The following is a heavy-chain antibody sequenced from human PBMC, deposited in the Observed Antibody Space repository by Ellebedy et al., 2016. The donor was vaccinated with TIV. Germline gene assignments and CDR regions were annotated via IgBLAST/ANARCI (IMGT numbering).Heavy chain of an antibody. J-gene: IGHJ6*02. V-gene: IGHV4-31*03. CDR1: GGSISSSNYY. CDR2: IGYSGST. Sequence: SETLSLTCTVSGGSISSSNYYWTWVRQHPGKGLEWIGYIGYSGSTYHSPSLRSRGIISVDTSKNQFSLKLNSVTAADTAVYYCARDAYDTVTGWSEGMDVWGQGTTVTVSS. CDR3: ARDAYDTVTGWSEGMDV. D-gene: IGHD3-9*01.